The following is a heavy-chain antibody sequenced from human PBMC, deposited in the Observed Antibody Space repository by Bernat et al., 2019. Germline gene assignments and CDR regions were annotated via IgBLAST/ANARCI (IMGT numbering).Heavy chain of an antibody. CDR1: GGSFSGYY. J-gene: IGHJ6*03. Sequence: QVQLQQWGAGLLKPSETLSLTCAVYGGSFSGYYWSWIRQPPGKGLEWIGEINHSGSTNYNPSPKSRVTISVDTSKNQFSLKLSSVTAADTAVYYCARGGIWYEYYYYYMDVWGKGTTVTVSS. CDR2: INHSGST. V-gene: IGHV4-34*01. D-gene: IGHD6-13*01. CDR3: ARGGIWYEYYYYYMDV.